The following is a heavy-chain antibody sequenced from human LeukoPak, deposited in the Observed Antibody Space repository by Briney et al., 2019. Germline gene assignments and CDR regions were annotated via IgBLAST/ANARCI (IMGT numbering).Heavy chain of an antibody. D-gene: IGHD6-19*01. J-gene: IGHJ4*02. V-gene: IGHV3-30*02. CDR3: AKDQQWLVNFIDY. CDR2: IWYDGSNK. CDR1: GFTFSSYG. Sequence: GGSLRLSCAASGFTFSSYGMHWVRHAPRKGLEWGAFIWYDGSNKYYADSVKGRFTISRDNSKSTLYLQMNSLRAEDTAVYYCAKDQQWLVNFIDYWGQGTLVTVSS.